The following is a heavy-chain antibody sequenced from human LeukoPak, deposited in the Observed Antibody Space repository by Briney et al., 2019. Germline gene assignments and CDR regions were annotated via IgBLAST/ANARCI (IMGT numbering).Heavy chain of an antibody. CDR1: GYTFTSYG. D-gene: IGHD1-26*01. CDR2: ISAYNGNT. V-gene: IGHV1-18*01. Sequence: ASVKVSCKASGYTFTSYGISWVRQAPGQGLEWMGWISAYNGNTNYAQKLQGRVTMTTDTSTSTAYMELRSLRSDDTAVYYCARGFRRTYSGSYHDYWGQGTLVTVSS. J-gene: IGHJ4*02. CDR3: ARGFRRTYSGSYHDY.